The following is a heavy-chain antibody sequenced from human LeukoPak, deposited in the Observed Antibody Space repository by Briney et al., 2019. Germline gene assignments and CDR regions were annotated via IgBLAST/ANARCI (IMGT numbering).Heavy chain of an antibody. CDR2: IIPIFGTA. V-gene: IGHV1-69*13. CDR3: ARTMVGLIAFDI. J-gene: IGHJ3*02. D-gene: IGHD1-26*01. Sequence: GASVKVSCKASGGTFSSYAISWVRQAPGQGLEWMGGIIPIFGTANYAQKFQGRVTITADESTSTAYMELSSLRSEDTAVYYCARTMVGLIAFDIWGQGTMVTVSS. CDR1: GGTFSSYA.